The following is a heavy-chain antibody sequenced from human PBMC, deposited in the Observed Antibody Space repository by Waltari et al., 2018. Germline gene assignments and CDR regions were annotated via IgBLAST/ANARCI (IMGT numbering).Heavy chain of an antibody. CDR1: GGSLSVGTYS. J-gene: IGHJ4*02. CDR3: ARVQYADFSYHFDY. V-gene: IGHV4-30-2*01. Sequence: QLQLQESGSGLVKPSETLSLTCVVSGGSLSVGTYSWNWIRRPPGKGLEWIGLIYYSGSTYYNPSLKSRLTMSVDMSKNQFSLKLTSATAADTGIYYCARVQYADFSYHFDYWGRGTLVTVSS. D-gene: IGHD2-8*01. CDR2: IYYSGST.